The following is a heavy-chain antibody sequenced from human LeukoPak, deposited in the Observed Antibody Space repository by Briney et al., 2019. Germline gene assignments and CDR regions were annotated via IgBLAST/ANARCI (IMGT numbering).Heavy chain of an antibody. Sequence: PGGSLRLSCAPSGFTFSSYGMHWVRPAPGKGLEWVAFIRYDGSNKYYADSVKGRFTISRDNSKNTLYLQMNSLRAEDTAVYYCAKDCSHRSPVLRYFDWLDYWGQGTLVTVSS. CDR1: GFTFSSYG. J-gene: IGHJ4*02. V-gene: IGHV3-30*02. D-gene: IGHD3-9*01. CDR2: IRYDGSNK. CDR3: AKDCSHRSPVLRYFDWLDY.